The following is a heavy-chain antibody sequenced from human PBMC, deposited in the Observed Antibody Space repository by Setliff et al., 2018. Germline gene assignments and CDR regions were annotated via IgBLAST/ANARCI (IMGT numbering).Heavy chain of an antibody. CDR1: GYTFNNYA. D-gene: IGHD3-16*02. V-gene: IGHV7-4-1*02. CDR2: INTDTGNP. CDR3: ARASRFATIVWKGDYYMDV. J-gene: IGHJ6*03. Sequence: ASVKVSCKASGYTFNNYAINWVRQAPGQGLEWMGWINTDTGNPTSAQGFTGRFVFSLDTSVNTAHLQISSLTAEDTAMYYCARASRFATIVWKGDYYMDVWGKGTTVTVSS.